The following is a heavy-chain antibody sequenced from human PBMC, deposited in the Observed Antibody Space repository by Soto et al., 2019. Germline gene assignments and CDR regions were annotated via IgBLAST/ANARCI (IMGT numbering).Heavy chain of an antibody. CDR1: GYQFTGYW. V-gene: IGHV5-51*01. CDR3: ERQSCCGGAYSSFLDFDY. J-gene: IGHJ4*02. D-gene: IGHD2-21*01. CDR2: ISPGESDT. Sequence: PGESLNISCKGSGYQFTGYWIGWVRQMAGKGLEWIGIISPGESDTRYSQSFRRQVTISAGKSTNTAYLQWSSLKASDTDMYYCERQSCCGGAYSSFLDFDYWGLGTQVPVSS.